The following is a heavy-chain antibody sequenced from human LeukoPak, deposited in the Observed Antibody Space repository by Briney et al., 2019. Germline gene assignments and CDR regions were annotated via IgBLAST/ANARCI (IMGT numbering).Heavy chain of an antibody. CDR3: ARELSIWYMVRGGTNGFDP. V-gene: IGHV1-2*02. CDR1: GYTFTGYY. Sequence: ASVTVSCKASGYTFTGYYMHWVRQAPGQGLEWMGWINPNSGGTNYAQKFQGRVTITRDTSISTAYMELSRLRSDDTAVYYCARELSIWYMVRGGTNGFDPWGQGTLGTVSS. CDR2: INPNSGGT. D-gene: IGHD3-10*01. J-gene: IGHJ5*02.